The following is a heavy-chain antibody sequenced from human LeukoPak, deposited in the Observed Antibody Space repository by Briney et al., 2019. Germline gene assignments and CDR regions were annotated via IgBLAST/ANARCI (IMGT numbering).Heavy chain of an antibody. CDR2: ISYDGSNK. CDR3: ASNARYSGYFDFDY. V-gene: IGHV3-30-3*01. J-gene: IGHJ4*02. CDR1: GFTFSSYA. Sequence: GRSLRLSCAASGFTFSSYAMHWVRQAPGKGLEWVAVISYDGSNKYYADSVKGRFTISRDNSKNTLYLQMNSLRAEDTAVYYCASNARYSGYFDFDYWGQGTLVTVSS. D-gene: IGHD5-12*01.